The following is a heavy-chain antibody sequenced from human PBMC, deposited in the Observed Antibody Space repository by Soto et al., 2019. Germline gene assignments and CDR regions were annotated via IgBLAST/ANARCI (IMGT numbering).Heavy chain of an antibody. CDR3: ARVALYYYDSSGYFVDY. J-gene: IGHJ4*02. V-gene: IGHV4-30-4*01. CDR2: IYYSGST. CDR1: GGSISSGDYY. Sequence: SETLSLTCTVSGGSISSGDYYWSWIRQPPGKGLEWIGYIYYSGSTYYNPSLKNRVTISVNTSKKQISLKLSSVTAADTAVYYCARVALYYYDSSGYFVDYWGQGTLVTVSS. D-gene: IGHD3-22*01.